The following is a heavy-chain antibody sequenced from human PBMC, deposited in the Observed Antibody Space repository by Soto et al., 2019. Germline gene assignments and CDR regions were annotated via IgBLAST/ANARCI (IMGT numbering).Heavy chain of an antibody. Sequence: SETLSLTCTFSGGSISSGGYYWSWIRQHPGKGLEWIGYIYYSGSTYYNPSLKSRVTISVDTSKNQFSLKLSSVTAADTAVYYCASGYYYDSSGYYFDYWGQGTLVTVSS. CDR2: IYYSGST. V-gene: IGHV4-31*03. CDR1: GGSISSGGYY. D-gene: IGHD3-22*01. CDR3: ASGYYYDSSGYYFDY. J-gene: IGHJ4*02.